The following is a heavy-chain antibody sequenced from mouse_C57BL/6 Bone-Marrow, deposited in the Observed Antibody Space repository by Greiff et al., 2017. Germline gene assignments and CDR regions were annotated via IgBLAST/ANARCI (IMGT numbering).Heavy chain of an antibody. V-gene: IGHV5-4*01. D-gene: IGHD1-1*01. CDR3: ARVEDYGSSHWYFDV. CDR1: GFTFSSYA. CDR2: ISDGGSYT. J-gene: IGHJ1*03. Sequence: EVQGVESGGGLVKPGGSLKLSCAASGFTFSSYALSWVRQTPEKRLEWVATISDGGSYTYYPANVTGRFTISRDNAKNNLYLQMSHLKSEDTAMYYCARVEDYGSSHWYFDVWGTGTTVTVSS.